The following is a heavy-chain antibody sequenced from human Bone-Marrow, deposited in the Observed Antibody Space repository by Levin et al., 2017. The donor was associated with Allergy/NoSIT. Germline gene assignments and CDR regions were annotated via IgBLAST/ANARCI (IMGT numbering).Heavy chain of an antibody. D-gene: IGHD6-19*01. CDR1: GVSINNYF. CDR2: TYSTASS. J-gene: IGHJ6*02. V-gene: IGHV4-59*01. Sequence: SETLSLTCNVSGVSINNYFWSWIRQPPGKGLEWIGYTYSTASSSYNPSLKNRVTMSIETSKNQVSLKLRSVTAADTAVYYCARAGDWESSVWYGTKDYAMEFWGQGTTVTVSS. CDR3: ARAGDWESSVWYGTKDYAMEF.